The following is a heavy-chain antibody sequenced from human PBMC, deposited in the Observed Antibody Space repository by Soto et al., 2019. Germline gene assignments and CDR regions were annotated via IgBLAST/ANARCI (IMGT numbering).Heavy chain of an antibody. CDR1: GGTFSSYA. V-gene: IGHV1-69*01. CDR3: ARANYYDSSGYYYWFYYY. CDR2: IIPIFGTA. D-gene: IGHD3-22*01. J-gene: IGHJ4*02. Sequence: QVQLVQSGAEVKKPGSSVKVSCKASGGTFSSYAISWVRQAPGQGLEWMGGIIPIFGTANYAKKFQGRVTITADESTSTAYMELSSLRSEDTAVYYCARANYYDSSGYYYWFYYYWGQGTLVTVSS.